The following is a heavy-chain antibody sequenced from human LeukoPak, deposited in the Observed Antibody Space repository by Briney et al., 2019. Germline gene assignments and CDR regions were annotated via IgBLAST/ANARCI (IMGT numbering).Heavy chain of an antibody. Sequence: GGSLRPSCAATGFTFSSYGMHWVRQAPGKGLEWGAFIRYDGSNKYYADSVKGRFTISRDNSKNTLYLQMNSLRAEDTAVYYCAKLGDCSSTSCLDYWGQGTLVTVSS. V-gene: IGHV3-30*02. CDR1: GFTFSSYG. CDR2: IRYDGSNK. J-gene: IGHJ4*02. D-gene: IGHD2-2*01. CDR3: AKLGDCSSTSCLDY.